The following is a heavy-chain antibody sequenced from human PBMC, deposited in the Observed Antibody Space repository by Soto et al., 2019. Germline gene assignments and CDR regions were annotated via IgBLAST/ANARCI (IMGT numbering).Heavy chain of an antibody. CDR1: GRSISSSSYY. D-gene: IGHD3-3*01. Sequence: SSETLSLTCTFSGRSISSSSYYWGWIRQPPGKGLEWIGSIYYSGSTYYNPSLKSRVTISVDTSKNQFSLKLSSVTAADTAVYYCARPSGYYTSYHYGMDVWGQGTTVTVSS. V-gene: IGHV4-39*01. CDR3: ARPSGYYTSYHYGMDV. CDR2: IYYSGST. J-gene: IGHJ6*01.